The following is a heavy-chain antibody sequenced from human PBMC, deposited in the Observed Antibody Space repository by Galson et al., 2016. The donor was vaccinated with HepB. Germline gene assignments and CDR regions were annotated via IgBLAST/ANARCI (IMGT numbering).Heavy chain of an antibody. V-gene: IGHV3-53*01. Sequence: SLRRSCAASGFTVSSNYMSWVRQAPGKGLEWVSVIYSGGSTYYADSVKGRFTISRDNSKNTLYLQMNSLRAEDTAVYYCARGNYGDPFDYWGQGTLVTVSS. J-gene: IGHJ4*02. CDR2: IYSGGST. CDR3: ARGNYGDPFDY. D-gene: IGHD4-17*01. CDR1: GFTVSSNY.